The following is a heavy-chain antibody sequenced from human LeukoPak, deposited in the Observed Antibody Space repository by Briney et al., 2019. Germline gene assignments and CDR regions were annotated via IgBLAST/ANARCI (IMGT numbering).Heavy chain of an antibody. Sequence: XYWSWIRQPPGKGLEWIGEINHSGSTNYNPSLKSGVTISVDTSKNQFSLKLSSVTAADTAVYYCARGYGSGLDYWGQGTLVTVSS. J-gene: IGHJ4*02. CDR1: XY. CDR3: ARGYGSGLDY. V-gene: IGHV4-34*01. D-gene: IGHD6-19*01. CDR2: INHSGST.